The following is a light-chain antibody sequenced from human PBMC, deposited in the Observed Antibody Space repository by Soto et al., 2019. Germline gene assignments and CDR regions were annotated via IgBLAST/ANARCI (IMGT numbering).Light chain of an antibody. Sequence: QSVLTQPPSASGSPGQSVAISCTGTSSDVGGYNYVSWYQQHPGKAPKLMIYEVSKRPSGVPDRFSGSKSGNTASLTVSRLQAEDEADYYCSSYVGRNNYVFGTGTKVTVL. J-gene: IGLJ1*01. V-gene: IGLV2-8*01. CDR1: SSDVGGYNY. CDR3: SSYVGRNNYV. CDR2: EVS.